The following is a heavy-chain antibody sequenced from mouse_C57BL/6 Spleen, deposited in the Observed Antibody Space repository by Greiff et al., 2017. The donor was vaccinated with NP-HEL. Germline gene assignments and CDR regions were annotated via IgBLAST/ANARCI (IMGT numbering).Heavy chain of an antibody. CDR2: IYPGDGDT. V-gene: IGHV1-82*01. J-gene: IGHJ4*01. CDR1: GYAFSSSW. D-gene: IGHD2-4*01. Sequence: VQLQESGPELVKPGASVKISCKASGYAFSSSWMNWVKQRPGKGLEWIGRIYPGDGDTNYNGKFKGKATLTADKSSSTAYMQLSSLTSEDSAVYFCARPGGLRRGYAMDYWGQGTSVTVSS. CDR3: ARPGGLRRGYAMDY.